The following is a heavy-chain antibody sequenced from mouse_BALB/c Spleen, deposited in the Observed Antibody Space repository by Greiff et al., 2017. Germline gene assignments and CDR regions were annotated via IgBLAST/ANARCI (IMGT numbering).Heavy chain of an antibody. Sequence: QVQLKESGAELARPGASVKMSCKASGYTFTSYTMHWVKQRPGQGLEWIGYINPSSGYTNYNQKFKDKATLTADKSSSTAYMQLSSLTSEDSAVYYCARSTTVVATRYFDVWGAGTTVTVSS. J-gene: IGHJ1*01. V-gene: IGHV1-4*01. CDR1: GYTFTSYT. CDR3: ARSTTVVATRYFDV. CDR2: INPSSGYT. D-gene: IGHD1-1*01.